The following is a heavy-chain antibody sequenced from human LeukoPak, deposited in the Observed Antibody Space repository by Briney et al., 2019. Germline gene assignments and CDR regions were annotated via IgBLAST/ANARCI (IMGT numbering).Heavy chain of an antibody. J-gene: IGHJ4*02. D-gene: IGHD2-2*01. CDR2: INPNSGGT. CDR1: GYIFTDYY. V-gene: IGHV1/OR15-1*01. CDR3: AKGLCGTSCATFDY. Sequence: ASVKVSCKASGYIFTDYYMHWVRQAPGQELGWMGRINPNSGGTNYAQKFQGRVTMTRDTSISTAYTELSSLRSEDTAIYYCAKGLCGTSCATFDYWGQGTLVTVSS.